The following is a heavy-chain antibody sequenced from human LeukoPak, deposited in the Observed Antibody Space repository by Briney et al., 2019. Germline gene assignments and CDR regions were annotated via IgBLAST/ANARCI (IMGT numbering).Heavy chain of an antibody. D-gene: IGHD4-17*01. Sequence: PSETLSLTCTISGGSISSSSYYWGWIRQPPGKGLEWIGSIYYSGSTYYNPSLKSRVTISVDTSKNQFSRKLSSVTAADTAVYYSARAYGAAGLDWGQGTLVTVSS. CDR2: IYYSGST. V-gene: IGHV4-39*01. CDR3: ARAYGAAGLD. CDR1: GGSISSSSYY. J-gene: IGHJ4*02.